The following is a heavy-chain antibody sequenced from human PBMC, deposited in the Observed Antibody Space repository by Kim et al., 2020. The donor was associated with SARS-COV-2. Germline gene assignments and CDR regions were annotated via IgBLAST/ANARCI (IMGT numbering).Heavy chain of an antibody. D-gene: IGHD1-26*01. CDR3: AKDKAATYLPDY. V-gene: IGHV3-30-3*01. CDR1: GFTFNGYT. J-gene: IGHJ4*02. CDR2: ITYDGSEK. Sequence: GGSLRLSCAASGFTFNGYTMQWVRQGPGKGLEWVALITYDGSEKYYADSVKGRFTISRDNSKNTLYLQMNSLRAEDTAVYYCAKDKAATYLPDYWGQGTLVTVSS.